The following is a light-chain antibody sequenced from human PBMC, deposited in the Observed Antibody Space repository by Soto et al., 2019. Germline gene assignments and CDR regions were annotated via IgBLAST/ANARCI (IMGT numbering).Light chain of an antibody. J-gene: IGKJ2*01. V-gene: IGKV2-24*01. CDR2: AIS. Sequence: DIVMTQTPLSSSVTLGQPASISCRSSQSLVHRDGNTYLSWLHQRPGQPPRLLIYAISKRFSGVPDRFSGSGAGTDFTLKISRVEAEDGGVYYCMQATQPYSFGQGTKLEIK. CDR3: MQATQPYS. CDR1: QSLVHRDGNTY.